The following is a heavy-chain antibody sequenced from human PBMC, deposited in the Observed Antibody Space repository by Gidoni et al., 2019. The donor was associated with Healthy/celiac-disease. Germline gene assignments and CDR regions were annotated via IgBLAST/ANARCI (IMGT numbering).Heavy chain of an antibody. Sequence: QVQLVESGGGAVQPARSLSLSCAASGFTFSSYAMHWVRQAPGKGLARVAVISYDGSNKYYADSVKGRFTISRDNSKNTLYLQMNSLRAEDTAVYYCARPTIYYYGMDVWGQGTTVTVSS. J-gene: IGHJ6*02. D-gene: IGHD3-3*01. CDR3: ARPTIYYYGMDV. CDR1: GFTFSSYA. CDR2: ISYDGSNK. V-gene: IGHV3-30-3*01.